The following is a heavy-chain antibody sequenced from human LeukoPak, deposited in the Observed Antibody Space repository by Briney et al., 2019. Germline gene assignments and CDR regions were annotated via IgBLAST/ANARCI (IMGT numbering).Heavy chain of an antibody. D-gene: IGHD2-21*02. CDR3: ARETSLYCTGNDCYWAFDR. V-gene: IGHV3-7*01. CDR1: GFTFSNHW. J-gene: IGHJ5*02. CDR2: IKQDESKT. Sequence: PGGSLRLSCVAYGFTFSNHWMSWVRQAPGKGPEWVANIKQDESKTYYVDTVKGRFTISRDNAKNSLYLQINSLRAEDTAVYYCARETSLYCTGNDCYWAFDRWGQGTLVTVSS.